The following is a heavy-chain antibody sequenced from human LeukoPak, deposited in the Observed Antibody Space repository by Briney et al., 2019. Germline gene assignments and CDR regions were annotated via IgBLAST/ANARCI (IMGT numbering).Heavy chain of an antibody. J-gene: IGHJ4*02. Sequence: SETLSLTCAVYGGSFSGYYWSWIRQPPGKGLEWIGSIYYSGSTYYNPSLKSRVTISVDTSKNQFSLKLSSVTAADTAVYYCAGRYSSGFWSDYWGQGTLVTVSS. V-gene: IGHV4-34*01. D-gene: IGHD6-19*01. CDR2: IYYSGST. CDR1: GGSFSGYY. CDR3: AGRYSSGFWSDY.